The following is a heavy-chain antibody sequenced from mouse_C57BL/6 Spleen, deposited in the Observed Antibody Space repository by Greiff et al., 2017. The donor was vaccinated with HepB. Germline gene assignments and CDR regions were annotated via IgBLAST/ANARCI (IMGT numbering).Heavy chain of an antibody. CDR1: GYTFTSYG. CDR3: ARDYGSSYDYAMDY. J-gene: IGHJ4*01. Sequence: DVQLQESGAELVRPGSSVKMSCKTSGYTFTSYGINWVKQRPGQGLEWIGYIYIGNGYTEYNEKFKGKATLTTDTSSSTAYMQLSSLTSEDSAIYFCARDYGSSYDYAMDYWGQGTSVTVSS. CDR2: IYIGNGYT. D-gene: IGHD1-1*01. V-gene: IGHV1-58*01.